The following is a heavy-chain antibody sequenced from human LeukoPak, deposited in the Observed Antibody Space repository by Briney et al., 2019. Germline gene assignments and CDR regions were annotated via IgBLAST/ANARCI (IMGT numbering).Heavy chain of an antibody. CDR3: AREPVHYYDSSGYYYGEDY. J-gene: IGHJ4*02. V-gene: IGHV4-39*02. CDR2: IYYSGST. CDR1: GGSISSSSYY. D-gene: IGHD3-22*01. Sequence: SETLSLTCAVSGGSISSSSYYWGWIRQPPGKGLEWIGSIYYSGSTYYNPSLKSRVTISVDTSKNQFSLKLSSVTAADTAVYYCAREPVHYYDSSGYYYGEDYWGQGTLVTVSS.